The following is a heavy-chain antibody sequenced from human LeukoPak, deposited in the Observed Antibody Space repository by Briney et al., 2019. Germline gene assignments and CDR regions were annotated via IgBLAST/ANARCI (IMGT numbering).Heavy chain of an antibody. V-gene: IGHV3-33*01. CDR3: ARPRDGYNCFDY. Sequence: GGSLRLSCAASGFTFSSYGMHWVRQAPGKGLEWVAVIWYDGSNKYYADSVKGRFTISRDNSKNTLYLQMNSLRAEDTAVYYCARPRDGYNCFDYWGQGTLVTVSS. J-gene: IGHJ4*02. CDR2: IWYDGSNK. CDR1: GFTFSSYG. D-gene: IGHD5-24*01.